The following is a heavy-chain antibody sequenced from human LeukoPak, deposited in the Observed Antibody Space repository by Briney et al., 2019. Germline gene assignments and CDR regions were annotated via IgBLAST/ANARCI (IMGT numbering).Heavy chain of an antibody. CDR1: GFTFSDYC. V-gene: IGHV3-11*03. CDR3: ARGSGGFDY. D-gene: IGHD1-26*01. Sequence: GGSLRLSCAVSGFTFSDYCMTWIRQAPGKGLDWVSYISSGSDYTNYADSVKGRFTISRDNAKNSLYLQVHSLRAEDTAVYYCARGSGGFDYWGQGTLVTVSS. CDR2: ISSGSDYT. J-gene: IGHJ4*02.